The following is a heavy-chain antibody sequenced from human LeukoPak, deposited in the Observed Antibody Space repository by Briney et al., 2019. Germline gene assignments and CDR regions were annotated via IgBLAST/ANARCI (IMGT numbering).Heavy chain of an antibody. Sequence: GASVKVSCKASGYTFTGYYMHWVRQAPGQGLEWMGGIIPIFGTANYAQKFRGRVTITADESTSTAYMELSSLRSDDTAVYYCAKGRRTPLVGTITKSWIDYWGQGTLVTVSS. J-gene: IGHJ4*02. D-gene: IGHD3-10*01. CDR2: IIPIFGTA. CDR1: GYTFTGYY. V-gene: IGHV1-69*13. CDR3: AKGRRTPLVGTITKSWIDY.